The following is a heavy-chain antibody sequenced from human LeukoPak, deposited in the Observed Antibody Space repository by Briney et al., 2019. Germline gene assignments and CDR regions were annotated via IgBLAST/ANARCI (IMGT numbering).Heavy chain of an antibody. CDR2: ISSSSSYI. D-gene: IGHD5-18*01. CDR3: ARGENNYGYYYFDY. J-gene: IGHJ4*02. Sequence: PGGSLRLSCAASGFHLSSYWMSWVRQAPGKGLEWVSSISSSSSYIYYAESMKGRFTISRDNAKNSLYLQMNSLRAEDTAVYYGARGENNYGYYYFDYWGQGTLVTVSS. V-gene: IGHV3-21*01. CDR1: GFHLSSYW.